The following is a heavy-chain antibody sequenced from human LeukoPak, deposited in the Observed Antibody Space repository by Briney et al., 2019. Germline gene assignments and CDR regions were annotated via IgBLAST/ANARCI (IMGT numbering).Heavy chain of an antibody. CDR3: AKARYFDWLLPKYNWFDP. CDR2: ISGSGGST. CDR1: GFTFSSYA. D-gene: IGHD3-9*01. V-gene: IGHV3-23*01. J-gene: IGHJ5*02. Sequence: GGSLRLSCAASGFTFSSYAMSWVRQAPGKGLEWVSAISGSGGSTYYADSVKGRFTISRDNSKNTLYLQMNSLRAEDTAVYYCAKARYFDWLLPKYNWFDPWGQGTLVTVSS.